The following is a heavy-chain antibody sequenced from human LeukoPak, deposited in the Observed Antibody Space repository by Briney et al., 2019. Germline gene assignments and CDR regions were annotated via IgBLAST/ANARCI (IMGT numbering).Heavy chain of an antibody. Sequence: SGGSLRLSCATSGFTFSHFAMSWVRQAPGEGLHWVSTISGSGNKTYDADSVKGRFTISRDNSKSTLYLQMTGLRAEDTAVYYCAKLKRVGIAPFDDWGQGTLVTVPS. D-gene: IGHD3-10*01. V-gene: IGHV3-23*01. CDR3: AKLKRVGIAPFDD. CDR2: ISGSGNKT. CDR1: GFTFSHFA. J-gene: IGHJ4*02.